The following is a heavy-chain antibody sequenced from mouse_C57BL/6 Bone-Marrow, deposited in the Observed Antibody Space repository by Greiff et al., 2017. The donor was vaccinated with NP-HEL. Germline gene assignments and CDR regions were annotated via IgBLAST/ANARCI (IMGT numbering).Heavy chain of an antibody. Sequence: QVQLQQPGAELVKPGASVKVSCKASGYTFTSYRMHWVKQRPGQGLEWIGRIHPSDSDTNYNQKFKGKATLTVAKSSRTAYMQLSRLTSGDTAVYCCEIGRDWYFDVWGTGTTVTVSS. J-gene: IGHJ1*03. CDR3: EIGRDWYFDV. CDR2: IHPSDSDT. CDR1: GYTFTSYR. V-gene: IGHV1-74*01.